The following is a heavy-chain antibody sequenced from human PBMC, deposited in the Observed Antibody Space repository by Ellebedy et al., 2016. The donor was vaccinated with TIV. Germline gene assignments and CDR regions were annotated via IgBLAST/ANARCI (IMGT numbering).Heavy chain of an antibody. CDR3: ARKVWGESALQRDRWYFDL. Sequence: PGGSLRLSCAASGFAFSTYGMHWVRQAPGKGLEWVAATRYDGTNNDYADSVKGRFTISRDNPKNTLYLQMNSLRAEDTAVYYCARKVWGESALQRDRWYFDLWGRGTLVTVSS. CDR1: GFAFSTYG. V-gene: IGHV3-33*01. J-gene: IGHJ2*01. CDR2: TRYDGTNN. D-gene: IGHD3-16*01.